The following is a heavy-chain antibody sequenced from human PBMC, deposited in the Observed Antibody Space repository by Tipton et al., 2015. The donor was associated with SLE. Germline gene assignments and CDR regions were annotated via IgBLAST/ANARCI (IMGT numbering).Heavy chain of an antibody. CDR1: GASIRSYY. CDR2: VDYSGTT. J-gene: IGHJ6*03. D-gene: IGHD2-2*01. CDR3: ARDGCSSFSCYGYYYMDV. Sequence: GLVKPSETLSLTCTVSGASIRSYYWSWIRQPPGKGLEWIGYVDYSGTTNNNPSLKSRVTISVDTSKNQFSLKLSSVTAADTAVYYCARDGCSSFSCYGYYYMDVWGKGTTVTVSS. V-gene: IGHV4-59*01.